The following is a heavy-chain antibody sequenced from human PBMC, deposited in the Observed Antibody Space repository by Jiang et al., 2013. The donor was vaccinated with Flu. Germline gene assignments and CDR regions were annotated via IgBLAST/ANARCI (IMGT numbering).Heavy chain of an antibody. J-gene: IGHJ4*02. V-gene: IGHV2-70*11. D-gene: IGHD3-3*01. CDR1: GFSLSTSGMC. Sequence: KPTQTLTLTCTFSGFSLSTSGMCVSWIRQPPGKALEWLARIDWDDDKYYSTSLKTRLTISKDTSKNXVVLTMTNMDPVDTATYYCARIRSWSGYYYYFDYWGQGTLVTVSS. CDR3: ARIRSWSGYYYYFDY. CDR2: IDWDDDK.